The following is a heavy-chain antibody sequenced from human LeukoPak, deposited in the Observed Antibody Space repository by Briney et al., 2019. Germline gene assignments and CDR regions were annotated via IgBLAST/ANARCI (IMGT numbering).Heavy chain of an antibody. CDR1: GFTFSSYS. Sequence: PGGSLRLSCAASGFTFSSYSMNWVRQAPGKGLEWVSYISSSSSTIYYADSVKGRFTFSRDNAKNSLYLQMNSLRAEDTAVYYCARRPSTEIDYWGQGTLVTVSS. CDR2: ISSSSSTI. CDR3: ARRPSTEIDY. J-gene: IGHJ4*02. D-gene: IGHD1-1*01. V-gene: IGHV3-48*01.